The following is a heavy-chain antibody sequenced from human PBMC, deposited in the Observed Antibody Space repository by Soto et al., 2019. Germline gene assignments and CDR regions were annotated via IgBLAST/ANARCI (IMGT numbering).Heavy chain of an antibody. CDR2: ISGSGGST. V-gene: IGHV3-23*01. J-gene: IGHJ4*02. CDR1: GFTFSSYA. D-gene: IGHD1-26*01. Sequence: EVQLLESGGGLVQPGGSLRLSCAASGFTFSSYAMRWVRQAPVKGLEWFSAISGSGGSTYYADSVEGRFIISRDISKNTLYLQMNSLRAEDTAVYYCARRGSGSYYDYWGQGTLVTVS. CDR3: ARRGSGSYYDY.